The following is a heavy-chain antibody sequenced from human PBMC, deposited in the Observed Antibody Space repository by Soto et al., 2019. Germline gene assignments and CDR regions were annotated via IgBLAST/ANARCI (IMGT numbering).Heavy chain of an antibody. J-gene: IGHJ6*02. D-gene: IGHD2-2*01. CDR1: GGTFSSYA. Sequence: GASVKVSCKASGGTFSSYAISWVRQAPGQGLEWMGGIIPIFGTANYAQKFQGRVTITADESTSTAYMELSSLRSEDTAVYYCARDGGGIVVVLNYYYYGMDVWGQGTTVTVSS. CDR2: IIPIFGTA. V-gene: IGHV1-69*13. CDR3: ARDGGGIVVVLNYYYYGMDV.